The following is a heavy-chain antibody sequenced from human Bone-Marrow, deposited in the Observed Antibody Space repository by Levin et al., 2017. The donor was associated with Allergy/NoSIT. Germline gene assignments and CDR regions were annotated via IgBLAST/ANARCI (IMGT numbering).Heavy chain of an antibody. J-gene: IGHJ4*02. Sequence: GESLKISCAASGFTFSSYTMNWVRQAPGKGLEWLSYISSSGTIYYADSVQGRFTISRDNPKRTLYLQMNNLRAEDTAVYYCAKSLGGGNSPAGFDYWGQGALVTVSS. CDR1: GFTFSSYT. D-gene: IGHD4-23*01. CDR3: AKSLGGGNSPAGFDY. CDR2: ISSSGTI. V-gene: IGHV3-69-1*01.